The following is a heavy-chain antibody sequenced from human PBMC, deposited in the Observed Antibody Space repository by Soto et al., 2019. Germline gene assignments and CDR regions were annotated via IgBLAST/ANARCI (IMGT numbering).Heavy chain of an antibody. D-gene: IGHD3-22*01. CDR2: IYYSGST. CDR3: ARSGYYAEYFQH. Sequence: SETLSLTYTVSGGSISSSSYYWGWIRQPPGKGLEWIGSIYYSGSTYYNPSLKSRVTISVDTSKNQFSLKLSSVTAADTAVYYCARSGYYAEYFQHWGQGTLVTVSS. V-gene: IGHV4-39*01. J-gene: IGHJ1*01. CDR1: GGSISSSSYY.